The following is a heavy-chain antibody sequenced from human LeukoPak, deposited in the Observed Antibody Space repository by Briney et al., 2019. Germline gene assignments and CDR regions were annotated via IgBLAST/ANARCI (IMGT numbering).Heavy chain of an antibody. Sequence: SETLSLTCTVSGGSISSGGYYWSWIRQPPGKGLEWIGYIYHSGSTYYNPSLKSRVTISVDRSKNQFSLKLSSVTAADTAVYYCARQVGLRSPYGMDVWGQGTTVTVSS. CDR2: IYHSGST. J-gene: IGHJ6*02. V-gene: IGHV4-30-2*01. D-gene: IGHD2/OR15-2a*01. CDR3: ARQVGLRSPYGMDV. CDR1: GGSISSGGYY.